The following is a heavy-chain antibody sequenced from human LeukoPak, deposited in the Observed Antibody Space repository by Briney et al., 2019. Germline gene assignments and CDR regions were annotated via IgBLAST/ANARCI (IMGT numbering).Heavy chain of an antibody. CDR2: IYPGDSDT. CDR3: ARLLSVPYPAPGDY. Sequence: GESLKISCNGSGYSFTSYWIGWVRQMPGKGLEGMGIIYPGDSDTRYSPSFQGQVTISADKSISTAYLQWSSLKASDTAMYYCARLLSVPYPAPGDYWGQGTLVTVSS. CDR1: GYSFTSYW. V-gene: IGHV5-51*01. J-gene: IGHJ4*02. D-gene: IGHD3-16*02.